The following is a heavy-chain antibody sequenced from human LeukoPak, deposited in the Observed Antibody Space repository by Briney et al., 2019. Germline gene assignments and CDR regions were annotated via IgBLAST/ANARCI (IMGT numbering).Heavy chain of an antibody. CDR1: GFTFSTYW. J-gene: IGHJ4*02. V-gene: IGHV3-74*01. CDR2: INSDGSST. D-gene: IGHD3-22*01. Sequence: GGSLRLSCAASGFTFSTYWMHWVRQAPGKGLVWVSRINSDGSSTSYADSVKGRFTISRDNAKSTLYLQMNSLRAEDTAVYYCARGLNYYDSSGYYYYWGQGTLVTVSS. CDR3: ARGLNYYDSSGYYYY.